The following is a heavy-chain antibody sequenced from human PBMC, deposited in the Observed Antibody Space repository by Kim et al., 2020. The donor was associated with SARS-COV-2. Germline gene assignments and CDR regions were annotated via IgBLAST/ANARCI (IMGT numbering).Heavy chain of an antibody. CDR2: IDPSDSYT. J-gene: IGHJ3*02. D-gene: IGHD4-17*01. CDR3: ARGGPTARDAFDI. Sequence: GESLKISCKGSGYSFTSYWISWVRQMPGKGLEWMGRIDPSDSYTNYSPSFQGHVTISADKSISTAYLQWSSLKASDTAMYYCARGGPTARDAFDIWGQGTMVTVSS. CDR1: GYSFTSYW. V-gene: IGHV5-10-1*01.